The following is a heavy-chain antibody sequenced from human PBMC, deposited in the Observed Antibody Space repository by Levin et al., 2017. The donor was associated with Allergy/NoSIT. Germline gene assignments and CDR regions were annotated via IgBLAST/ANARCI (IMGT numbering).Heavy chain of an antibody. J-gene: IGHJ4*02. CDR2: MSPNSGST. CDR1: GYTFTSYD. Sequence: GESLKISCKTSGYTFTSYDINWVRQATGQGLEWMGWMSPNSGSTGYAQKFQGRVTMTRDTSISTAYMELSSLNSEDTAVYYCARGPPDWGFDYWGPGTLVTVSS. CDR3: ARGPPDWGFDY. D-gene: IGHD7-27*01. V-gene: IGHV1-8*01.